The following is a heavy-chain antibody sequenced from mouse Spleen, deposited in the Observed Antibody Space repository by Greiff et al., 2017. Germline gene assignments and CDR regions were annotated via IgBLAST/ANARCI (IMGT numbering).Heavy chain of an antibody. J-gene: IGHJ2*01. CDR1: GFTFSDFY. CDR2: SRNKANDYTT. D-gene: IGHD1-1*01. CDR3: ARSGTTVVADF. V-gene: IGHV7-1*01. Sequence: EVKLMESGGGLVQSGRSLRLSCATSGFTFSDFYMEWVRQAPGKGLEWIAASRNKANDYTTEYSASVKGRFIVSRDTTQSILYLQMNALRAADNAIYYCARSGTTVVADFWGQGTTLTVSS.